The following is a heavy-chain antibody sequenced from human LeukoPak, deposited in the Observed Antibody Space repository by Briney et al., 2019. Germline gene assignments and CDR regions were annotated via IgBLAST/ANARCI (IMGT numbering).Heavy chain of an antibody. CDR1: GGSISSGNFD. Sequence: SETLSLTCSVSGGSISSGNFDWSWIRQPPGKGLEWIGNTNHSGSTYYNPSLKSRVTISADTSKNQFSLKLSSVTAADTAVYYCVRASVHSGGAFDIWGQGTVVTVSS. D-gene: IGHD2-15*01. CDR2: TNHSGST. CDR3: VRASVHSGGAFDI. J-gene: IGHJ3*02. V-gene: IGHV4-30-4*02.